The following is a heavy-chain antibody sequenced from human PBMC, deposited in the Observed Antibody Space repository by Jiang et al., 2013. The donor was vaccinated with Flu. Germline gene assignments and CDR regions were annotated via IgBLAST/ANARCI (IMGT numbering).Heavy chain of an antibody. CDR3: ARHEHTYCGGDCPFDY. CDR2: IYYSGST. V-gene: IGHV4-39*01. J-gene: IGHJ4*02. Sequence: LLKPSETLSLTCTVSGGSISSSSYYWGWIRQPPGKGLEWIGSIYYSGSTYYNPSLKSRVTISVDTSKNQFSLKLSSVTAADTAVYYCARHEHTYCGGDCPFDYWGQGTLVTVSS. D-gene: IGHD2-21*02. CDR1: GGSISSSSYY.